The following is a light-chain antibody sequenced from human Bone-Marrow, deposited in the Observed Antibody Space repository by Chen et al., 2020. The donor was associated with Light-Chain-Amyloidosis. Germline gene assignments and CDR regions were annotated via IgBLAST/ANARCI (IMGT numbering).Light chain of an antibody. CDR2: EVT. V-gene: IGLV2-14*01. Sequence: QSALTQPASVSGSPGQSITISCTGTSSDVGGDNHVSWYQPHPDKAPKLIIYEVTNRPSWVPERFSGSKSDNTASLTISGLQTEDEADYFCSSYTITNTLVFGSGTRVTVL. CDR3: SSYTITNTLV. CDR1: SSDVGGDNH. J-gene: IGLJ1*01.